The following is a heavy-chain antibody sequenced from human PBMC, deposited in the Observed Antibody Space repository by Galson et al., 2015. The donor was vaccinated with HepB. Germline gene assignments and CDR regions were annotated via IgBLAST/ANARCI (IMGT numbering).Heavy chain of an antibody. D-gene: IGHD4-23*01. Sequence: SLRLSCAASGFTFSSYGNHWVRQAPGKGLEWVAAISYDGSIKIYGDSVKGRFTISRDNSKNTLYLQMNSLRPEDTAVYYCAKGEDYGVNTAIDYWGRGTLVTVSS. CDR3: AKGEDYGVNTAIDY. V-gene: IGHV3-30*18. CDR1: GFTFSSYG. J-gene: IGHJ4*02. CDR2: ISYDGSIK.